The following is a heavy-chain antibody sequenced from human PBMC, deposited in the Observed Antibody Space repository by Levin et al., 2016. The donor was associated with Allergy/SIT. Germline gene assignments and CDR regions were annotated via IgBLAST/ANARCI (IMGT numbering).Heavy chain of an antibody. J-gene: IGHJ5*02. D-gene: IGHD3-16*02. Sequence: GGSLRLSCTASGFTFDDFAMHWVRQAPGKGLEWVSGISWNSAFIDYADSVKGRFTISRDNAQNTLFLQLNSLRPEDTATYYCVKAMLTLGGLIEKDWFDPWGQGTLVTVSS. V-gene: IGHV3-9*01. CDR1: GFTFDDFA. CDR2: ISWNSAFI. CDR3: VKAMLTLGGLIEKDWFDP.